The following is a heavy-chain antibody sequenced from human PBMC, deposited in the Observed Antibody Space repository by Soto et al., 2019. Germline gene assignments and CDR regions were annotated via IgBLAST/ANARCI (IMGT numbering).Heavy chain of an antibody. V-gene: IGHV3-15*01. CDR3: TTGQTGYCSSTSCNILSSTYSAMDV. D-gene: IGHD2-2*01. CDR2: IRSKTDGATP. Sequence: AGSVRLACAGSGFTFSNAWMRWVRHAAGEVRGWVGPIRSKTDGATPDYAAAVKGLLTISRHDSENTRYLQMSRLKSADTAVCYCTTGQTGYCSSTSCNILSSTYSAMDVWGQGTTVTVSS. J-gene: IGHJ6*02. CDR1: GFTFSNAW.